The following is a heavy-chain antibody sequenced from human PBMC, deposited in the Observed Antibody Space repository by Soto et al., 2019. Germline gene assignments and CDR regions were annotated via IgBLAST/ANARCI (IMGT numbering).Heavy chain of an antibody. J-gene: IGHJ6*03. CDR2: IYYSGST. Sequence: PSETLSLTCTVSGGSISSYYWNWIRQPPGKGLEWIGYIYYSGSTNYNPSLKSRVTISVDTSKNQFSLKLSSVTAADTAVYYCARTVVVAATPDYYYYMDVWGKGTTVTVSS. CDR3: ARTVVVAATPDYYYYMDV. V-gene: IGHV4-59*08. D-gene: IGHD2-15*01. CDR1: GGSISSYY.